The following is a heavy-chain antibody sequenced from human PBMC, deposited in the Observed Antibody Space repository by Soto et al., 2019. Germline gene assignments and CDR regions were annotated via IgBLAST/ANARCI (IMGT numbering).Heavy chain of an antibody. V-gene: IGHV3-33*01. D-gene: IGHD5-12*01. Sequence: QAPLVESGGGVVQPGRSLRLSCAASGITFSSYGMHWVRQAPGKGLGWVAVIWFDGSNKYYADSVKGRFTISRDNSMNKLDLQMTRPRADEIAVYYVARDALRGYRGYVDFAIGGQGTLVTVST. CDR3: ARDALRGYRGYVDFAI. J-gene: IGHJ4*02. CDR1: GITFSSYG. CDR2: IWFDGSNK.